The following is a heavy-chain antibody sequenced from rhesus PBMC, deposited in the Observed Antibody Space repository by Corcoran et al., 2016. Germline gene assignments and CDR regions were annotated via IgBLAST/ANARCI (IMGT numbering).Heavy chain of an antibody. Sequence: QVQLQESGPGLVKPSETLSLTCAGPGYSISSGYYWGWVRQPPGKGLAYVVYISCGSGITYYNPSLKSRVTISKDTSNNQFSLKLTSVTAADTAVYYCARPTTLGTTYWGQGVLVTVSS. CDR3: ARPTTLGTTY. CDR2: ISCGSGIT. J-gene: IGHJ4*01. V-gene: IGHV4-99*01. CDR1: GYSISSGYY. D-gene: IGHD5-24*01.